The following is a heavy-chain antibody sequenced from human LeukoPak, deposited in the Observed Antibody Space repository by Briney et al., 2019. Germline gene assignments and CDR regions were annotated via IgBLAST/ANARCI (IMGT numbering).Heavy chain of an antibody. Sequence: GGSLRLSCAASGFTFNTYSMNWVRQAPGKGLEWVSAISGSGGSTYYADSVKGRFTISRDNSKNTLYLQMNSLRAEDTAVYYCAKIEAPKDIVVVVAATAFDYWGQGTLVTVSS. CDR1: GFTFNTYS. J-gene: IGHJ4*02. CDR3: AKIEAPKDIVVVVAATAFDY. V-gene: IGHV3-23*01. CDR2: ISGSGGST. D-gene: IGHD2-15*01.